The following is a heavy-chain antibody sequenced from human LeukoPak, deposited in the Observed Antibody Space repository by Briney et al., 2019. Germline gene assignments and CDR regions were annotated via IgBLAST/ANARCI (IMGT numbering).Heavy chain of an antibody. CDR3: ARSDGYGLVGI. CDR2: IYYSGST. V-gene: IGHV4-39*07. CDR1: GVSISGSGYY. Sequence: PSETLSLTCTVSGVSISGSGYYFGWIRQPPGKGLEWIGSIYYSGSTYYNPSLKSRVTISVDTSKNQFSLKLSSVTAADTAVYYCARSDGYGLVGIWGQGTMVTVSS. J-gene: IGHJ3*02. D-gene: IGHD3-10*01.